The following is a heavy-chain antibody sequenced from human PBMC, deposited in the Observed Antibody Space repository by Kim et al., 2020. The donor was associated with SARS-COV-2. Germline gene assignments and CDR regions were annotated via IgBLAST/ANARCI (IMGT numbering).Heavy chain of an antibody. D-gene: IGHD2-2*01. CDR3: AKEADIVVVLSGMDV. Sequence: GGSLRLSCAASGFTFSSYGMHWVRQAPGKGLEWVAVISYDGSNKYYADSVKGRFTISRDNSKNTLYLQMNSLRAEDTAVYYCAKEADIVVVLSGMDVWGQGTTVTVSS. CDR1: GFTFSSYG. J-gene: IGHJ6*02. V-gene: IGHV3-30*18. CDR2: ISYDGSNK.